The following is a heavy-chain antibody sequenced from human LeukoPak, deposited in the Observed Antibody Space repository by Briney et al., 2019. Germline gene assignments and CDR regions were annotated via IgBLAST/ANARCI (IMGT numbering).Heavy chain of an antibody. V-gene: IGHV3-30*02. J-gene: IGHJ4*02. D-gene: IGHD3-10*01. Sequence: AGGSLRLSCAASGFTFSSYGMHWVRQAPGKGLEWVAFIRYDGSNKYYADSVKGRFTISRNNSKNTLYLQMNSLRAEDTAVYYCAKDSGPLLWFGELIGYWGQGTLVTVSS. CDR1: GFTFSSYG. CDR2: IRYDGSNK. CDR3: AKDSGPLLWFGELIGY.